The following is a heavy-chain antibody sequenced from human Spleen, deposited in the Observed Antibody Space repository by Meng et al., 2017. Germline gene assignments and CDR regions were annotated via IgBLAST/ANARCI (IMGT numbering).Heavy chain of an antibody. CDR1: GFTFTDYT. CDR2: ISSNSYYS. V-gene: IGHV3-21*05. D-gene: IGHD1-26*01. J-gene: IGHJ5*02. CDR3: ARVIVRTTKELNYFDT. Sequence: GESLKISCVASGFTFTDYTMSWVRQAPGQGLEWVAYISSNSYYSYSADSVKGRFTISRDNAKNSLYLQMNSLRAEDTAVYYCARVIVRTTKELNYFDTWGQGTLVTVSS.